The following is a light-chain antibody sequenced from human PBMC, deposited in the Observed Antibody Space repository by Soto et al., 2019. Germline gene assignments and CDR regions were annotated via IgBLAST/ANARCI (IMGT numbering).Light chain of an antibody. CDR2: DAS. CDR1: QSVSSC. CDR3: QHRCNLTLS. V-gene: IGKV3-11*01. Sequence: TNAPATLSLSLLNPPPLYFLASQSVSSCLAWYRQEPGQAPRLLIYDASSWATGIPARFSGSGSGTDFTLTISSLEPEDFAIYYCQHRCNLTLSFGGGTKVDIK. J-gene: IGKJ4*01.